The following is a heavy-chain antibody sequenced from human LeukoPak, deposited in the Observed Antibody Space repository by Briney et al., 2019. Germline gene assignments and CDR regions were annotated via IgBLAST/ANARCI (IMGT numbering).Heavy chain of an antibody. CDR1: GDTFSYYG. CDR2: IIPIFGTV. J-gene: IGHJ4*02. D-gene: IGHD4-17*01. CDR3: AREGELSTVTPIFDY. Sequence: ASVKVSCKASGDTFSYYGISWLRQAPGQGLEWMGRIIPIFGTVKYSQKFQGRVTMTTDTSTSTAYMEVRSLRSDDTAVYYCAREGELSTVTPIFDYWGQGTLVTVSS. V-gene: IGHV1-69*05.